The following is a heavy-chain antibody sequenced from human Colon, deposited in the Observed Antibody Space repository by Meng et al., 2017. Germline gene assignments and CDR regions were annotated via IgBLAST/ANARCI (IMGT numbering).Heavy chain of an antibody. CDR3: ARNYYDSSGYYYGY. V-gene: IGHV1-18*01. CDR2: ISVYNGNT. CDR1: GYSFTSYD. J-gene: IGHJ4*02. Sequence: QVQLVQSGAEVKTPGASVKVSCKTSGYSFTSYDITWVRQAPGQGLEWMGWISVYNGNTNYAQKFQGRVTMTTDTSTSTAYMELRSLRSDDTAVYYCARNYYDSSGYYYGYWGQGTLVTVSS. D-gene: IGHD3-22*01.